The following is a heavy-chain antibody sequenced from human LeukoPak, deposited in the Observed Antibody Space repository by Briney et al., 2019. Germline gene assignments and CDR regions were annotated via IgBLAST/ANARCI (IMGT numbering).Heavy chain of an antibody. CDR2: INPSGGST. D-gene: IGHD6-13*01. V-gene: IGHV1-46*01. CDR3: ARAYSSSWYYNWFDP. J-gene: IGHJ5*02. Sequence: GASVKVSCKASGYTFTSYYMHWVRQAPGQGLEWMGIINPSGGSTSYAQKFQGRVTMTRDTSTSTVYMELSSLRSEDTAVYYCARAYSSSWYYNWFDPWGQGTLVTVSS. CDR1: GYTFTSYY.